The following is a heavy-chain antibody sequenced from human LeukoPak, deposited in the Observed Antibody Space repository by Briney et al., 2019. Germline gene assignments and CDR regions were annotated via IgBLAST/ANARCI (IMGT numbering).Heavy chain of an antibody. Sequence: GGSLRLSCAASGFTFKKYDVTWVRQAPGKGLECVSAITGDGTTTYYADSVKGRFTISRDNSRYTLYLQLNNLRAEDTAVYYCAKAYGTNGYYQLPIDFWGQGILVTVSS. CDR1: GFTFKKYD. CDR3: AKAYGTNGYYQLPIDF. J-gene: IGHJ4*02. D-gene: IGHD3-22*01. V-gene: IGHV3-23*01. CDR2: ITGDGTTT.